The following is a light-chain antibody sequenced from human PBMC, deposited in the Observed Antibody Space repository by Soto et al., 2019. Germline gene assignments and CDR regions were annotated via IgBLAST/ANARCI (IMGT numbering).Light chain of an antibody. CDR1: PSNIGKNF. J-gene: IGLJ2*01. V-gene: IGLV1-51*02. CDR2: ESD. Sequence: QSVLTQPPSVSAAPGQKVTISCSGSPSNIGKNFVSWYQQLPGTAPKLLIYESDKRPSGIPERFSGSESGTSATLAITGFQNGDEVDYCCVSWDSSLITVVFGGGTKLTVL. CDR3: VSWDSSLITVV.